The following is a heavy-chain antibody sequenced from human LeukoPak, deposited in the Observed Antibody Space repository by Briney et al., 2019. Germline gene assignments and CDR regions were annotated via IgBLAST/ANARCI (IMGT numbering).Heavy chain of an antibody. Sequence: GASVKVSCKASGGTFSSHAISWVRQAPGQGLEWMGWINPNSGGTNYAQKFQGRVTMTRDTSISTAYMELSRLRSDDTAVYYCARGEYNWNDVWNFDYWGQGTLVTVSS. J-gene: IGHJ4*02. CDR1: GGTFSSHA. D-gene: IGHD1-20*01. CDR3: ARGEYNWNDVWNFDY. V-gene: IGHV1-2*02. CDR2: INPNSGGT.